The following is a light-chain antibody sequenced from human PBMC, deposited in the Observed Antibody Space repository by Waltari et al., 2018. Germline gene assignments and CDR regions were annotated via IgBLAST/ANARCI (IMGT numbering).Light chain of an antibody. Sequence: DIQMTQSPSTPSASVGDRVTITWRDSQRISSWLAWNQQKPGTAPQLLMYNASSLVSGVPSTFSGSGAATEFTLTISSLQPADFSTYYYQQYNIYSRTFGQGTKVEIK. J-gene: IGKJ1*01. CDR3: QQYNIYSRT. V-gene: IGKV1-5*03. CDR2: NAS. CDR1: QRISSW.